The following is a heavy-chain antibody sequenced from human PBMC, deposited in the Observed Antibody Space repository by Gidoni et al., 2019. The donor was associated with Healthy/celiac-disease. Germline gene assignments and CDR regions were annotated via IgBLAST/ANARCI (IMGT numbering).Heavy chain of an antibody. CDR3: AKGSGITMVQGVIITNYFDY. D-gene: IGHD3-10*01. Sequence: EVPLLESGGGLVQPGGSLSLSCPAPGSTFSSPTLPWVRQAPGKGREWVSAISGSGGSTYYADSVKGRFTISRDNSKNTLYLQMNSLRAEDTAVYYCAKGSGITMVQGVIITNYFDYWGQGTLVTVSS. J-gene: IGHJ4*02. CDR2: ISGSGGST. V-gene: IGHV3-23*01. CDR1: GSTFSSPT.